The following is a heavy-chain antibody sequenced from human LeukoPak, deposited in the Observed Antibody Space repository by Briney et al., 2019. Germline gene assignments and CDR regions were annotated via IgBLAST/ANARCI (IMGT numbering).Heavy chain of an antibody. CDR3: ARDIPYPYFPLYGGNSGFDY. CDR2: FSSSSNYI. CDR1: GFTFSSYS. V-gene: IGHV3-21*04. J-gene: IGHJ4*02. Sequence: GGSLRLSCAASGFTFSSYSMNWVRQAPGKGLEWVSSFSSSSNYIYYADSVKGRFTISRDNAKNSLYLQMNSLRAEDTAVYYCARDIPYPYFPLYGGNSGFDYWGQGTLVTVSS. D-gene: IGHD4-23*01.